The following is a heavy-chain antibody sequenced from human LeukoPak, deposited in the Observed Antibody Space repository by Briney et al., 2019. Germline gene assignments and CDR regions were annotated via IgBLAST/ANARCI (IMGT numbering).Heavy chain of an antibody. CDR1: GFSVSSYW. Sequence: GGSLRLSCEVSGFSVSSYWMHWVRQAPGKGLVWVSRIKSDGSSTSYADSVKGRFTISRDNAKKTLYLQMDSLRDEDTAVYYCATSKWELPSPYDYWGREPWSPSPQ. CDR3: ATSKWELPSPYDY. V-gene: IGHV3-74*01. J-gene: IGHJ4*02. CDR2: IKSDGSST. D-gene: IGHD1-26*01.